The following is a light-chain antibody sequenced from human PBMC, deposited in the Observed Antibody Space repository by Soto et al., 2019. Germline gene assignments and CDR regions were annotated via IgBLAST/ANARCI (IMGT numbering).Light chain of an antibody. Sequence: DIVLTQSPGTLSLSPGERATLSCRASQSVSTSYLAWYQQKPGQAPRLLIYGTSSRATGIPDRFSGRGSGTDFTLTIRRLEPEDFAVYYCQQYSTSPPLFTFGPGTKVDIK. CDR2: GTS. V-gene: IGKV3-20*01. CDR1: QSVSTSY. J-gene: IGKJ3*01. CDR3: QQYSTSPPLFT.